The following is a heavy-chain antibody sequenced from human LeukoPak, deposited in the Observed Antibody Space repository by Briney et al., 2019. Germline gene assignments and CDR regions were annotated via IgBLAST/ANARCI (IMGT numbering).Heavy chain of an antibody. D-gene: IGHD5-18*01. CDR1: GFTFSDYY. J-gene: IGHJ3*02. Sequence: GGSLRLSRAASGFTFSDYYMSWVRQAPGKGLEWVSSISSSSSYIYYADSVKGRFTISRDNAKNSLYLQMNSLRAEDTAVYYCARVDTAMVGAFDIWGQGTMVTVSS. CDR3: ARVDTAMVGAFDI. CDR2: ISSSSSYI. V-gene: IGHV3-11*06.